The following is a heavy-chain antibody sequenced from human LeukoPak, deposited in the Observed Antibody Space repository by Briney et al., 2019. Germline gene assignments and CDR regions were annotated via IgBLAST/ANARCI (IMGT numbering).Heavy chain of an antibody. CDR1: GGSISIYY. D-gene: IGHD3-10*01. CDR2: IYYSGSI. J-gene: IGHJ5*02. V-gene: IGHV4-59*01. Sequence: SETLSLTCTVSGGSISIYYWNWIRQPAGKGLEWIGYIYYSGSINYNPSLKSRVTISVDTSKNQFSLKLSSVTAADTAVYYCARVPGYYGSSPWGQGTLVTVSS. CDR3: ARVPGYYGSSP.